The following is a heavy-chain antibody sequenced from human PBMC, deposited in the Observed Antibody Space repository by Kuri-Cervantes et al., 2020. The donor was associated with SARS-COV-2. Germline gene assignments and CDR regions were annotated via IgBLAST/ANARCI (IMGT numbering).Heavy chain of an antibody. J-gene: IGHJ5*02. D-gene: IGHD3-22*01. CDR3: AREPDYDSSGYRGRGWFDP. V-gene: IGHV3-30*04. Sequence: GESLKISCAASGFDFNSYIMFWVRQAPDKGLEWVAVLSYDGDYADSVKGRFTISRDNAKNTVYLQMNSLRVDDTAVYYCAREPDYDSSGYRGRGWFDPWGQGTLVTVSS. CDR1: GFDFNSYI. CDR2: LSYDG.